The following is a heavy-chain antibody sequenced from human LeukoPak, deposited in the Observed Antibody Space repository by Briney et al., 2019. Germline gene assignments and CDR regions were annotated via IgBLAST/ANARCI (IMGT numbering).Heavy chain of an antibody. CDR2: IYSGGST. CDR3: ARDPGPYYYYGMDV. V-gene: IGHV3-66*02. CDR1: GFTVSSNY. J-gene: IGHJ6*02. Sequence: GGSLRLSCAASGFTVSSNYMSWVRQAPGKGLEWVSVIYSGGSTYYADSAKGRFTISRDNSKNTLYLQMNSLRAEDTAVYYCARDPGPYYYYGMDVWGQGTTVTVSS.